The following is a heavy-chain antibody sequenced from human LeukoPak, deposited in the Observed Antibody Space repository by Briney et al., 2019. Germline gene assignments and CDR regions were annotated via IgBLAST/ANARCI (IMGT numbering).Heavy chain of an antibody. Sequence: PSETLSLTCAVYGGSFSGYYWSWIRQPPGKGLEWIGEINHSGSTNYNPSLKSRVTISVDTSKNQFSLKLSSVTAADTAVYYCARGGKRGYSSGGSCYRSYYYYGMDVWGQGTTVTVSS. D-gene: IGHD2-15*01. J-gene: IGHJ6*02. V-gene: IGHV4-34*01. CDR3: ARGGKRGYSSGGSCYRSYYYYGMDV. CDR2: INHSGST. CDR1: GGSFSGYY.